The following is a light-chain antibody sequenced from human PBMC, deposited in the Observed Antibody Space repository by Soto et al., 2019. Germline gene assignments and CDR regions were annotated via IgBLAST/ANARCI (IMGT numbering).Light chain of an antibody. V-gene: IGLV2-8*01. Sequence: QSALTQPPSASGSLGQSVTISCTGTSSDVGGYNYVSWYQQHPAKAPKLLIYEVNQRPSGVPDRFSGSKSGNTASLTVSGLLAGDEADYYCSSYAGSPYYVFGTGTKLTVL. CDR3: SSYAGSPYYV. J-gene: IGLJ1*01. CDR1: SSDVGGYNY. CDR2: EVN.